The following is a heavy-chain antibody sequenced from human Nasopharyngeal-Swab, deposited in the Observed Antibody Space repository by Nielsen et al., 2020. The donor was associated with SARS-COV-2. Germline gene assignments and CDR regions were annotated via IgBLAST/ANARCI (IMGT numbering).Heavy chain of an antibody. D-gene: IGHD6-13*01. Sequence: ASVKVSCKASGYKFTSYYIHWVRQAPGQGLEWMGVINPSIYSTTYAQKFQGRVSMTRDTSTSTVYMELRSLRSDDTAVYYCASSSSGYSSSWYYYYYMDVWGKGTTVTVSS. J-gene: IGHJ6*03. CDR1: GYKFTSYY. V-gene: IGHV1-46*01. CDR2: INPSIYST. CDR3: ASSSSGYSSSWYYYYYMDV.